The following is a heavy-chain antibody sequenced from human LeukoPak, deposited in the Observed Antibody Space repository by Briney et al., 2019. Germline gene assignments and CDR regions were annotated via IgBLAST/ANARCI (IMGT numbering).Heavy chain of an antibody. CDR3: ARAEGYSSNFDY. CDR2: ISAYNGNT. CDR1: GYTFTSYG. Sequence: ASVKVSCKASGYTFTSYGISWVRQAPGQGLEWMGWISAYNGNTNYAQKFQGRVTITADESTSTAYMELSSLRSEDTAVYYCARAEGYSSNFDYWGQGTLVTVSS. V-gene: IGHV1-18*01. D-gene: IGHD6-13*01. J-gene: IGHJ4*02.